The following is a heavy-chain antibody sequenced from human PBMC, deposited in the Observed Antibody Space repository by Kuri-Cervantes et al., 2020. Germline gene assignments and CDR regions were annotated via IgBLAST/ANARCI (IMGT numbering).Heavy chain of an antibody. CDR2: ISSSSSYI. D-gene: IGHD2/OR15-2a*01. Sequence: GGSLRLSCAASGFTFDDCGMSWVRQAPGKGLEWVSSISSSSSYIYYADSVKGRFTISRDNAKNSLYLQTNSLRAEDTAVYYCAMGRGEYPGFFCWGQGTLVTVSS. V-gene: IGHV3-21*01. J-gene: IGHJ4*02. CDR1: GFTFDDCG. CDR3: AMGRGEYPGFFC.